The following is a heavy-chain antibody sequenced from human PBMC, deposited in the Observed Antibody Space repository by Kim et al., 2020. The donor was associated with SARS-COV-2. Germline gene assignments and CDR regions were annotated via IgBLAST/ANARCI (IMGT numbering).Heavy chain of an antibody. J-gene: IGHJ4*02. V-gene: IGHV3-30*18. Sequence: GGSLRLSCAASGFTFSSYAMHWVRQAPGKGLEWVSIITCDGSKTNYADSVKGRFTISRDTSKNTLYLQMNSLRAEDTAVYYCAKNGGSGWYSLDYWGQGT. CDR3: AKNGGSGWYSLDY. D-gene: IGHD6-19*01. CDR2: ITCDGSKT. CDR1: GFTFSSYA.